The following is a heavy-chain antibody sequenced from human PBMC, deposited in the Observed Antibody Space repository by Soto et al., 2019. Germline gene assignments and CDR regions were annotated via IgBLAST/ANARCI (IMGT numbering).Heavy chain of an antibody. J-gene: IGHJ4*02. V-gene: IGHV1-69*01. CDR1: GGTFSSYA. CDR3: ARSAGYSYRIPHFDY. Sequence: QVQLVQSGAEVKKPGSSVKVSCKASGGTFSSYAISWVRQAPGQGLEWMGGIIPIFGTANYAQKFQGRVTITADESTSTANMELSSLRSNDTAVYYCARSAGYSYRIPHFDYSGQGTLVAVSS. D-gene: IGHD5-18*01. CDR2: IIPIFGTA.